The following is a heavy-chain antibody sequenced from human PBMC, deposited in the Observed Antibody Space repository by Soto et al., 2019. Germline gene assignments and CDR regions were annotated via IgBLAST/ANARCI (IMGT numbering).Heavy chain of an antibody. J-gene: IGHJ6*02. D-gene: IGHD6-19*01. CDR3: AKSLLLGSSGRTTYYYYYGMDV. V-gene: IGHV3-23*01. CDR1: GFTFSSYA. CDR2: ISGSGGST. Sequence: LRLSCAASGFTFSSYAMSWVRQAPGKGLEWVSAISGSGGSTYYADSVKGRFTISRDNSKNTLYLQMNSLGAEDTAVYYCAKSLLLGSSGRTTYYYYYGMDVWGQGTTVTVSS.